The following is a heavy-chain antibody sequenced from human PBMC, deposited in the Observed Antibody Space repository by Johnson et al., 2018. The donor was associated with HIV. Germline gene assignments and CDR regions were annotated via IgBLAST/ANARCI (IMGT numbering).Heavy chain of an antibody. CDR1: GFTFSDHY. CDR2: TRNKANSYTT. V-gene: IGHV3-72*01. J-gene: IGHJ3*02. Sequence: VQLVESGGGLVQPGGSLRLSCAASGFTFSDHYMDWVRQAPGKGLEWVGRTRNKANSYTTEYAASVKGRFTISRDDSKNSLYLQMNSLRAEDTAVYYCARDRSSGWYGRVDAFDIWGQGTMVTVSS. CDR3: ARDRSSGWYGRVDAFDI. D-gene: IGHD6-19*01.